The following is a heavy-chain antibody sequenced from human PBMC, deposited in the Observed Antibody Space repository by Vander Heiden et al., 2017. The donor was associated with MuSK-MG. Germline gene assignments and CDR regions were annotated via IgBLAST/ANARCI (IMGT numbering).Heavy chain of an antibody. V-gene: IGHV5-51*01. CDR1: GYSFTSYW. D-gene: IGHD6-13*01. CDR2: IYPGDSDT. CDR3: ARLPYSTTQDY. Sequence: VQLVQSGAAVKKPGESLKISCKGSGYSFTSYWNGWVRQMPGKGLEWMLIIYPGDSDTRYSPSFQAQVTISADKSISTAYLQWGSLTASDTAMYYCARLPYSTTQDYWGQGTLVTVSS. J-gene: IGHJ4*02.